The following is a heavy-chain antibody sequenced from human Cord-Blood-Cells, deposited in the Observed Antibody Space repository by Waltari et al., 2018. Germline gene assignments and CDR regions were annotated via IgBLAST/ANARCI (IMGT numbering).Heavy chain of an antibody. Sequence: QVQLQQWGAGLLKPSETLSLTCAVYGGSFSGYYWSWIRQPPGKGLEWIGEINHSGSTNYNPSLKSRVTISVDTSKNQFSLKLSSVTAADTAVYYCARGGGDRLASPYYFDYWGQGTLVTVSS. J-gene: IGHJ4*02. CDR3: ARGGGDRLASPYYFDY. CDR2: INHSGST. V-gene: IGHV4-34*01. CDR1: GGSFSGYY. D-gene: IGHD3-16*01.